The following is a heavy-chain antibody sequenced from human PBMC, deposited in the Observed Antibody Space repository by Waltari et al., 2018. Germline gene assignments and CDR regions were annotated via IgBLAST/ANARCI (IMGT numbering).Heavy chain of an antibody. CDR2: LQSGGEP. V-gene: IGHV3-53*01. D-gene: IGHD3-10*01. J-gene: IGHJ4*02. CDR1: GFVVTENY. Sequence: EVQLVESGGGLVQAGGSLRLSCATSGFVVTENYVSGVRQAPGKGLEWVSVLQSGGEPLYSDSVMGRFTFSRDDSKGTFYLQMTNLRVEDTAMYYCARHFRGVLGSYFDYLDYWGQGTLVTVSS. CDR3: ARHFRGVLGSYFDYLDY.